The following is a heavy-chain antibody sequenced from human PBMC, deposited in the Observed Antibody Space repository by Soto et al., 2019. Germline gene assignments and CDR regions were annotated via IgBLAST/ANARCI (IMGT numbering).Heavy chain of an antibody. D-gene: IGHD3-10*01. Sequence: QVQVQESGPGLVKSSQTLSLTCTVSGGSISSGDYYWSWIRQPPGKGLEWIGYIYYSGSTYYNPSLKSRVTISVDTSKNQFSLKLSSVTAADTAVYYCARAPGGYGSGSPVDSWGQGTLVTVSS. J-gene: IGHJ4*02. CDR3: ARAPGGYGSGSPVDS. CDR1: GGSISSGDYY. CDR2: IYYSGST. V-gene: IGHV4-30-4*01.